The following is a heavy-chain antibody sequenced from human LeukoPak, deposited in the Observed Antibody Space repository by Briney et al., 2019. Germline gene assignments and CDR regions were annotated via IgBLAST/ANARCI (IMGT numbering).Heavy chain of an antibody. J-gene: IGHJ4*02. V-gene: IGHV4-61*02. CDR2: IYTSGST. Sequence: SQTLSLTCTVSGGSISSASYYWSWIRQPAGKGLEWIGRIYTSGSTNYNPSLKSRVTISVDTSKNQFSLKLTSVTAADTAVYYCARQRGYCSGGSCYGMFDYWGQGTLVTVSS. CDR1: GGSISSASYY. CDR3: ARQRGYCSGGSCYGMFDY. D-gene: IGHD2-15*01.